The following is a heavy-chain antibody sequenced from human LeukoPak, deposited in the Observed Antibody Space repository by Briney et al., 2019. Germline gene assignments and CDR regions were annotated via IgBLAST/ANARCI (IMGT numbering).Heavy chain of an antibody. CDR2: IASDGSST. CDR3: ARGRPHGNDY. CDR1: GFTVSSSY. D-gene: IGHD4-23*01. V-gene: IGHV3-74*01. J-gene: IGHJ4*02. Sequence: GGSLRLSCAASGFTVSSSYISWVRQAPGKGLVWVSRIASDGSSTTYADSVKGRFSISRDNAKNTLYLQMNSLRVEDTAVYYCARGRPHGNDYWGQGTLVTVSS.